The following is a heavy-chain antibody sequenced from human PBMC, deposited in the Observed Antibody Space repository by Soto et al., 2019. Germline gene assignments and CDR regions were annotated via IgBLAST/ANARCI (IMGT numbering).Heavy chain of an antibody. V-gene: IGHV6-1*01. D-gene: IGHD3-3*01. J-gene: IGHJ4*02. CDR1: GDSVSSNSAA. Sequence: SQTLSLTCAISGDSVSSNSAAWNWIRQSPSRGLEWLERTYYRSKWYNDYAVSVKSRLTINPDTSKNQFSLQLNSVTPEDTAVYYCAIQPYDFWSGYYTTFDYWGQGTLVTVSS. CDR2: TYYRSKWYN. CDR3: AIQPYDFWSGYYTTFDY.